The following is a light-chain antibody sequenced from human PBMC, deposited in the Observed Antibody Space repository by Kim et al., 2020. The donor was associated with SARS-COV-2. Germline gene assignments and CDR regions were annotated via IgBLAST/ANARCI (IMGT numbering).Light chain of an antibody. CDR2: KAS. CDR3: QQYKTYPIT. V-gene: IGKV1-5*03. CDR1: QIGSW. J-gene: IGKJ5*01. Sequence: DIQMTQSPSTLFASLGDRVTITCRASQIGSWLAWYQQKPGKAPKVLIYKASSLESGVPSRFSGSASGTEFTLTISSLQPDDFATYYCQQYKTYPITFGQGTRLEIK.